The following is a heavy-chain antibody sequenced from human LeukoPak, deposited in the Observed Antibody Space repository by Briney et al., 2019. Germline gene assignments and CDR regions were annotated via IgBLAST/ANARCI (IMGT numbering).Heavy chain of an antibody. D-gene: IGHD3-22*01. J-gene: IGHJ3*02. Sequence: PGRSLRLSCAASGFTFDDYAVHWVRQAPGKGLEWVSGISWNSGSIGYADSVKGRITISRDNAKNSLYLQMNSLRAEDTALYYCAKGFRPWCYYDSSGHFDAFDIWGQGTMVTVSS. CDR1: GFTFDDYA. CDR3: AKGFRPWCYYDSSGHFDAFDI. CDR2: ISWNSGSI. V-gene: IGHV3-9*01.